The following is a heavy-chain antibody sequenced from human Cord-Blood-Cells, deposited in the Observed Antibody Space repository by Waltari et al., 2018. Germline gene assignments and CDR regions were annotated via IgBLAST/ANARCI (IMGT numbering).Heavy chain of an antibody. D-gene: IGHD2-2*01. CDR3: VRGVGPRYCSSTSCQTAGFDY. CDR1: GGTFSSYA. Sequence: QVQLVQSGAEVKKPGSSVKVSCKASGGTFSSYAIGWVRQAPGHGREWMGGIIPIFGTANYAQKFQGRVTITADESTSTAYMELSSLRSEDTAVYYCVRGVGPRYCSSTSCQTAGFDYWGQGTLVTVSS. J-gene: IGHJ4*02. CDR2: IIPIFGTA. V-gene: IGHV1-69*01.